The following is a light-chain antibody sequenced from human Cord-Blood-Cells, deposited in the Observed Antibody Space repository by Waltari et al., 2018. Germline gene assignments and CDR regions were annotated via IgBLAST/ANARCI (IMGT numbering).Light chain of an antibody. CDR1: SSDVGGYNY. Sequence: QSALTQPRSVSGSPGHSVTISCTVTSSDVGGYNYVSWYQQHPGKAPKLMIYDVSKRPSGVPDRFSGSKSGNTASLTISGLQAEDEADYYCCSYAGSYSYVFGTGTKVTVL. CDR3: CSYAGSYSYV. V-gene: IGLV2-11*01. J-gene: IGLJ1*01. CDR2: DVS.